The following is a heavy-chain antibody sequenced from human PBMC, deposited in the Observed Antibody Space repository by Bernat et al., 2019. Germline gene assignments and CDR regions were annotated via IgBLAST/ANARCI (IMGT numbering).Heavy chain of an antibody. J-gene: IGHJ4*02. CDR1: GGSISSGGYY. Sequence: QVQLQESGPGLVKPSQTLSLTCTVSGGSISSGGYYWSWIRQHPGKGLEWIGYIYYSGSTYYNPSLKSRVTTSVDTSKNQFSLKLSSVTAADTAVYYCARQGLQLNYFDYWGQGTLVTVSS. D-gene: IGHD6-25*01. V-gene: IGHV4-31*03. CDR2: IYYSGST. CDR3: ARQGLQLNYFDY.